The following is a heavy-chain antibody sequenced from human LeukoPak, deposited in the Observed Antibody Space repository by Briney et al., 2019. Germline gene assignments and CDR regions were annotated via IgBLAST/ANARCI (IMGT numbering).Heavy chain of an antibody. D-gene: IGHD3-3*01. Sequence: PGGSLRLSCAASRFTFSSYGMSWVRQAPGKGLEWVSGISSSGGSTYYADSVKGRFTISRDNSRNTLYLQMNSRRAEDTAVYYCARVRDSTIFGVVISPNDAFDTWGQGTMVTVSS. V-gene: IGHV3-23*01. CDR2: ISSSGGST. J-gene: IGHJ3*02. CDR1: RFTFSSYG. CDR3: ARVRDSTIFGVVISPNDAFDT.